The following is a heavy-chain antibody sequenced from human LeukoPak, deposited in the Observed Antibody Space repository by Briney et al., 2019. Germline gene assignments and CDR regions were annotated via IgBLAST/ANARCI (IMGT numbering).Heavy chain of an antibody. CDR3: ARDGIAAAGTGSGAYYYYMDV. CDR2: ISYDGSNK. CDR1: GFTFSSYA. V-gene: IGHV3-30*16. J-gene: IGHJ6*03. Sequence: PGRSLRLSCAASGFTFSSYAMHWVRQAPGKGLEWVAVISYDGSNKYYADSVKGRFTISRNNSKNTLYLQMNSLRAEDTAVYYCARDGIAAAGTGSGAYYYYMDVWGKGTTVTVSS. D-gene: IGHD6-13*01.